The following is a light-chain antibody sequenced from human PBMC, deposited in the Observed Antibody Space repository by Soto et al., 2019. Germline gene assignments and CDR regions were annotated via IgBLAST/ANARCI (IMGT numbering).Light chain of an antibody. V-gene: IGKV3-20*01. CDR2: DAS. CDR1: QSVSIN. Sequence: TVLTQSPGTLSVSPGERASLSCRASQSVSINLAWYQQKPGQAPRLLIYDASSRATGIPDRFGGSGSGTDFTLTISRLEPEDFAMYYCQQYGGSPQTFGRGTKVDIK. CDR3: QQYGGSPQT. J-gene: IGKJ1*01.